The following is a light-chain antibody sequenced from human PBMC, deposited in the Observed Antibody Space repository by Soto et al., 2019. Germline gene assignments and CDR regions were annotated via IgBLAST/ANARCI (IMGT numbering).Light chain of an antibody. CDR1: SSDVGGYNY. V-gene: IGLV2-14*01. CDR3: SSFTSRRTLV. Sequence: QSALTQPASVSGSPGQSITISCTGTSSDVGGYNYVSWYQQHPGKVPKLMIYEVSYRPSGVSNRFSASKSGNTASLTISGRQAEDEANYYCSSFTSRRTLVFGGGTKVTVL. CDR2: EVS. J-gene: IGLJ3*02.